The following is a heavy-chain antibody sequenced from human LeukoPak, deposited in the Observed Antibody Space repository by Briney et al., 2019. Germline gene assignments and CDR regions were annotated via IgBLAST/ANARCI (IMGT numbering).Heavy chain of an antibody. J-gene: IGHJ4*02. D-gene: IGHD6-13*01. V-gene: IGHV4-59*12. CDR1: GGSISSYY. CDR3: AREARGYSRNFDY. Sequence: SETLSLTCTVSGGSISSYYWSWIRQPPGKGLEWIGSIYYSGSTYYNPSLKNRVTISVDTSKNQFSLKLSSVTAADTAVYYCAREARGYSRNFDYWGQGTLVAVSS. CDR2: IYYSGST.